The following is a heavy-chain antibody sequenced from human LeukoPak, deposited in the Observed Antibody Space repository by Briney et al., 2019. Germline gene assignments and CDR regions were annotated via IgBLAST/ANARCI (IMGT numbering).Heavy chain of an antibody. V-gene: IGHV3-7*03. D-gene: IGHD1-7*01. CDR3: ARKFTGTTANWYFDR. CDR1: GFTFSTYW. Sequence: PGGSLRLSCAASGFTFSTYWMTWVRQAPGQGLDWVANIAHDGSETYYVDSVKGRFTISRDNAKNSLYLQMNSLRAEDTAVYYCARKFTGTTANWYFDRWGRGTLVTVSS. J-gene: IGHJ2*01. CDR2: IAHDGSET.